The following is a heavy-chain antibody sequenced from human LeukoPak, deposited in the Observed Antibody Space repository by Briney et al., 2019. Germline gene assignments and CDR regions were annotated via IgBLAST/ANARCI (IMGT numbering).Heavy chain of an antibody. J-gene: IGHJ6*03. Sequence: PSETLSLTCTVSGGSISSYYWSLIRHPPGKGLEWIGYIYYSGSTNYNPSLKSRVTISVNTSKNQFSLKLSSVTAADTAVYYCARAGGTTAYYYMDVWGKGLTVTVSS. CDR3: ARAGGTTAYYYMDV. D-gene: IGHD4-11*01. CDR2: IYYSGST. V-gene: IGHV4-59*01. CDR1: GGSISSYY.